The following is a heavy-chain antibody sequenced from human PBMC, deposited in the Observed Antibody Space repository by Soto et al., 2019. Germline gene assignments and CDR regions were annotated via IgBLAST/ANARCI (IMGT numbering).Heavy chain of an antibody. CDR1: GGTFSSYA. D-gene: IGHD3-22*01. J-gene: IGHJ3*02. Sequence: SVKVSCKASGGTFSSYAISWVRQAPGQGLEWMGGIIPIFGTANYAQKFQGRVTITADESTSTAYMELSSLRSEDTAVYYCARMDPYYYDSSGYPNDAFDISGQGTMVTVSS. CDR2: IIPIFGTA. V-gene: IGHV1-69*13. CDR3: ARMDPYYYDSSGYPNDAFDI.